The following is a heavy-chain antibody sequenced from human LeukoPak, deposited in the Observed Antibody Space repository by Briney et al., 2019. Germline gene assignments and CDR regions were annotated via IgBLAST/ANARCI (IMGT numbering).Heavy chain of an antibody. CDR2: ISSSSSYI. CDR1: GFTFSSCS. J-gene: IGHJ3*02. D-gene: IGHD6-13*01. V-gene: IGHV3-21*01. Sequence: GGSLRLSCAASGFTFSSCSMNWVRQAPGKGLEWVSSISSSSSYIYYADSVKGRFTISRDNAKNSLYLQMNSLRAEDTAVYYCARDLTGYSSLNDAFDIWGQGTMVTVSS. CDR3: ARDLTGYSSLNDAFDI.